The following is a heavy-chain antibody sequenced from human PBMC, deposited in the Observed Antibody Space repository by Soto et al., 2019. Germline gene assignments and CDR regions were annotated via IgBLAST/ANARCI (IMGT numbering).Heavy chain of an antibody. CDR3: ASQAAVTTTGEDY. D-gene: IGHD4-4*01. CDR2: INHSGST. V-gene: IGHV4-34*01. J-gene: IGHJ4*02. Sequence: TSETLSLTCAVYGGSFSGYYWSWIRQPPGKGLEWIGEINHSGSTNYNPSLKSRVTISVDTSKNQFSLKLSSVTAADTAVYYRASQAAVTTTGEDYWGQGTLVTVSS. CDR1: GGSFSGYY.